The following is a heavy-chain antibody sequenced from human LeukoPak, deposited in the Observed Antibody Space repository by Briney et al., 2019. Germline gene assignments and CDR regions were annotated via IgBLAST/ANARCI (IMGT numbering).Heavy chain of an antibody. CDR3: ARTYSGSSFFDY. CDR1: GYSISSGYY. Sequence: PSETLSLTCAVSGYSISSGYYWGWIRQPPGKGLEWIGSIYHSGSTYYNPSLKGRVTISVDTSKNQFSLKLSSVTAADTAVYYCARTYSGSSFFDYWGQGTLVTVSS. D-gene: IGHD6-6*01. V-gene: IGHV4-38-2*01. J-gene: IGHJ4*02. CDR2: IYHSGST.